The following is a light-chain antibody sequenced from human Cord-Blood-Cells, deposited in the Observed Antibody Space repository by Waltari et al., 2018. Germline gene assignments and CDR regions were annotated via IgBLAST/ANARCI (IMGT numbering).Light chain of an antibody. CDR3: CSYAGSSTLWV. J-gene: IGLJ3*02. CDR1: SRDVASYKL. CDR2: EGS. V-gene: IGLV2-23*01. Sequence: QSALTQPASVSGSPGQSITLSCPGTSRDVASYKLLSWYQQHPGKAPKLIIYEGSKRPSGVSNRSSGSKSGNTASLTISGLQAEDEADYYCCSYAGSSTLWVFGGGTKLTVL.